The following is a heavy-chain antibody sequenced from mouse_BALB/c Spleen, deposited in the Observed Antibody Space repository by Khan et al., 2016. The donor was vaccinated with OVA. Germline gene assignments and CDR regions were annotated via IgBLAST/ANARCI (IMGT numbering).Heavy chain of an antibody. CDR3: AVQFHFYGMDY. Sequence: QIQLVQSGPELREPGETVKISCKASGYTFSDYSLHWVKQAPGKGLKWLAWINTATGEPTYIDDFKGRFVFSLETSASTVYLQINNLKNEDTATYFCAVQFHFYGMDYWAQGTSVTVS. J-gene: IGHJ4*01. V-gene: IGHV9-2-1*01. CDR2: INTATGEP. CDR1: GYTFSDYS.